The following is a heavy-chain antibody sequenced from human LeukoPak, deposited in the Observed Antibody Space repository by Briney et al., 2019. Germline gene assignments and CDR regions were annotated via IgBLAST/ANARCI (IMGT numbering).Heavy chain of an antibody. CDR2: INHSGNT. Sequence: SETLSLTCAVYGGSFSGYYWSWIRQPPGKGLEWIGEINHSGNTNYNPSLKSRVTISVDTSKNQFSLKLSSVTAADTAVYYCARLNDFWSGYYRDWGQGTLVTVSS. V-gene: IGHV4-34*01. CDR3: ARLNDFWSGYYRD. J-gene: IGHJ4*02. D-gene: IGHD3-3*01. CDR1: GGSFSGYY.